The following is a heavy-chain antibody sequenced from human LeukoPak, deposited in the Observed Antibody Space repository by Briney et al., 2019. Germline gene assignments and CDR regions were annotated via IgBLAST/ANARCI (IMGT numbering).Heavy chain of an antibody. CDR2: ITKSGGET. J-gene: IGHJ4*02. V-gene: IGHV3-23*01. D-gene: IGHD3-10*01. CDR1: GFTFRNYG. Sequence: GGSLRLSCAASGFTFRNYGMSWVRQAPGKGLEWVSAITKSGGETFHADSVKGRFTISRDNSKNMLYLQMNSLRAEDTAVYYCARGRGYLDYWGQGTLVTVSS. CDR3: ARGRGYLDY.